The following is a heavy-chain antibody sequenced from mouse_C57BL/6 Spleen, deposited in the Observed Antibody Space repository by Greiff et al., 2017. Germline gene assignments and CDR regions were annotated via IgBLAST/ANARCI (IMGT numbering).Heavy chain of an antibody. J-gene: IGHJ2*01. CDR2: IYPGDGDT. V-gene: IGHV1-82*01. Sequence: QVQLQQSGPELVKPGASVKISCKASGYAFSSSWMNWVKQRPGKGLEWIGRIYPGDGDTNYNGKFKGKATLTADTSSSTAYMQLSSLTSEDSAVYFCAKGTEFDDWGQGTTLTVSS. CDR1: GYAFSSSW. D-gene: IGHD4-1*01. CDR3: AKGTEFDD.